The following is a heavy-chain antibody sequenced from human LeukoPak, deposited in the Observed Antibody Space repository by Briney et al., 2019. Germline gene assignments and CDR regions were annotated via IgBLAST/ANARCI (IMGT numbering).Heavy chain of an antibody. CDR3: ARGATNDFWTGYGWFDP. D-gene: IGHD3/OR15-3a*01. CDR1: GFTFSSYR. CDR2: TSYDEESK. Sequence: GGSLRLSCAASGFTFSSYRMHWVRQAPGKGLEWVAVTSYDEESKFYAVSVKGRFTISRDNSKNSLYLQMNSLRTEDTAVYYCARGATNDFWTGYGWFDPWGQGTMVAVSS. V-gene: IGHV3-30*03. J-gene: IGHJ5*02.